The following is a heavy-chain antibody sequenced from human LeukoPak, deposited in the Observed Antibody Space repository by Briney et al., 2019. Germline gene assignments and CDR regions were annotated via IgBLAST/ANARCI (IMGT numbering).Heavy chain of an antibody. CDR1: GGSFSGYY. CDR2: IYYSGST. CDR3: AREEGYYDSSAVNDY. V-gene: IGHV4-59*12. D-gene: IGHD3-22*01. J-gene: IGHJ4*02. Sequence: SETLSLTCAVYGGSFSGYYWSWIRQPPGKGLEWIGYIYYSGSTNYNPSLKSRVTISVDTSKNQFSLKLSSVTAADTAVYYCAREEGYYDSSAVNDYWGQGTLVTVSS.